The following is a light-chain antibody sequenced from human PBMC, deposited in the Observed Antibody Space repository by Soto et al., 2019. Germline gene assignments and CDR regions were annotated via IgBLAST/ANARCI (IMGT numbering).Light chain of an antibody. CDR3: CSYTTSSLYV. V-gene: IGLV2-14*03. CDR2: DVS. CDR1: SSDVGSYDF. Sequence: QSALTQPASVSGSPGQSITIACTGTSSDVGSYDFVSGYQHHPDKAPQLMIYDVSVRPSGVSNRFSGSKSGNTASLTISGLQAEDESDYYCCSYTTSSLYVFGTGTKVTVL. J-gene: IGLJ1*01.